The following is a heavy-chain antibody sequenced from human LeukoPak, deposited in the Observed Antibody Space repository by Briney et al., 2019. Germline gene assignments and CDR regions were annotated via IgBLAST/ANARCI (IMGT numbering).Heavy chain of an antibody. J-gene: IGHJ6*01. V-gene: IGHV3-21*01. CDR1: GFTFSSYA. CDR3: ARGTVATYGMDV. CDR2: ISPSTNYI. D-gene: IGHD4-17*01. Sequence: GGSLRLSRAASGFTFSSYAMSWVRQAPGKGLEWVSFISPSTNYIYYADSVKGRFTISRDNAKNSLYPQMNSLRAEDTAVYYCARGTVATYGMDVWGKGPRSPSPQ.